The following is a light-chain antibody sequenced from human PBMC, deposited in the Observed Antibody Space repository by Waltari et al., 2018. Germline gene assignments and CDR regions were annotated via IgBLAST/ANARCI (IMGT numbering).Light chain of an antibody. CDR1: XXGXXX. CDR2: DDS. J-gene: IGLJ2*01. CDR3: QVWDNDTDQVV. V-gene: IGLV3-21*04. Sequence: TQPPXVSVAPXXXXXXXXXGNXXGXXXXXXYQQRPGQAPALVIYDDSDRPSGIPERFSGSNSGNTATLTIRRVEAGDEADYYCQVWDNDTDQVVFGGGTKLTVL.